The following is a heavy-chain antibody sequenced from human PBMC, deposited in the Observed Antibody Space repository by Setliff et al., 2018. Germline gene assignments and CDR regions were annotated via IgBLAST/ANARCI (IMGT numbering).Heavy chain of an antibody. CDR1: GYTFRSYG. V-gene: IGHV7-4-1*02. D-gene: IGHD2-2*01. CDR3: ARSSIICYYACNYYYMDV. CDR2: INTNTGNP. Sequence: ASVKVSCKASGYTFRSYGINWVRQAPGQGLEWMGWINTNTGNPTYAQGFTGRFVFSLDTSVTTAYLQISSLKAQDSAVYYCARSSIICYYACNYYYMDVWGKGTTVTVSS. J-gene: IGHJ6*03.